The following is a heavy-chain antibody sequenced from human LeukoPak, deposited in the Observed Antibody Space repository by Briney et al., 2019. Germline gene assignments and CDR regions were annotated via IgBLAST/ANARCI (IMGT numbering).Heavy chain of an antibody. J-gene: IGHJ3*02. CDR1: GGSISSGGYY. V-gene: IGHV4-39*01. CDR2: INHSGST. Sequence: PSETLSLTCTVSGGSISSGGYYWSWIRQPPGKGLEWIGEINHSGSTNYNPSLKSRVTISVDTSKNQFSLKLSSVTAADTAVYYCARQRAFDIWGQGTMVTVSS. CDR3: ARQRAFDI.